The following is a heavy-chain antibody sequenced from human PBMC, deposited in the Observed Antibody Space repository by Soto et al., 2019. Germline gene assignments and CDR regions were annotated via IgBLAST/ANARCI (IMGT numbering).Heavy chain of an antibody. Sequence: EVQLLESGGGLVQPGGSLRLSCAASGFTFSSYAMSWVRQAPGKGLEWVSAISGSGDSTYYADSVKGRFTISRDNSKNTQYLHMNSRRAEDTAVYYCAKRTVGWYFDLWGRGTLVTVSS. CDR3: AKRTVGWYFDL. CDR2: ISGSGDST. V-gene: IGHV3-23*01. D-gene: IGHD4-17*01. J-gene: IGHJ2*01. CDR1: GFTFSSYA.